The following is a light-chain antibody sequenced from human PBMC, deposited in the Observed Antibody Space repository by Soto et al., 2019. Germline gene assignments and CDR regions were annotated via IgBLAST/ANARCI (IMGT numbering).Light chain of an antibody. CDR3: SSYTSSNTLFV. CDR2: EVS. J-gene: IGLJ1*01. Sequence: QSVLTQPASVSGSPGQSITISCTGTSTDVGGYNYVSWYQQHPGKAPKLMIYEVSNRPSGVSSRFSGSQSGNTASLTISGLQADDEADYYCSSYTSSNTLFVFGTGTKVTVL. V-gene: IGLV2-14*01. CDR1: STDVGGYNY.